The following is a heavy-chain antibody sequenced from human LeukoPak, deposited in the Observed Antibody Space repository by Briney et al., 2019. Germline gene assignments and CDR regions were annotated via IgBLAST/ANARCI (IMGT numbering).Heavy chain of an antibody. J-gene: IGHJ4*02. CDR2: ISSSSSTI. CDR3: ARARASGRSGFDY. V-gene: IGHV3-48*02. D-gene: IGHD2-15*01. Sequence: GGSLRLSCVASGLTVSSYSMNWVRQAPGKGLEWVSYISSSSSTIYYADSVKGRFTVSRDNAKNSLDLQMNSLRDEDTAVYYCARARASGRSGFDYWGQGTLVTVSS. CDR1: GLTVSSYS.